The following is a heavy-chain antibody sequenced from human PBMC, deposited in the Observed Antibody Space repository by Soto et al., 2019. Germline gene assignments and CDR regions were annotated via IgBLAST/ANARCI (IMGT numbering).Heavy chain of an antibody. CDR2: ISGSGGNT. J-gene: IGHJ4*02. CDR1: GFPFSIYP. D-gene: IGHD1-26*01. CDR3: ARDWDK. V-gene: IGHV3-23*01. Sequence: GGSLRLSCAASGFPFSIYPMTWVRQAPGKGLEWVSAISGSGGNTYYADSVKGRFTISSDNFKNTLSLQMNSLGVDDTAVYYCARDWDKWGQGTLVTVSS.